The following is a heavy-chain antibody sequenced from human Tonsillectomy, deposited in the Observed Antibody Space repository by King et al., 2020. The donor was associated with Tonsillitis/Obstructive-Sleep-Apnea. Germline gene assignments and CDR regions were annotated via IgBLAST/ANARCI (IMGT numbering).Heavy chain of an antibody. CDR1: GFSLSTSGVG. CDR2: IYWDDDK. D-gene: IGHD4-17*01. J-gene: IGHJ4*02. Sequence: TLKESGPTLVKPTQTLTLTCTFSGFSLSTSGVGVGWIRQPPGKALEWLALIYWDDDKRYSPSLNTRLTITKDTSKNQVVLTMTDMEPVDTATYYCAHRRTTVTTDYFDYWGQGTLVTVSS. V-gene: IGHV2-5*02. CDR3: AHRRTTVTTDYFDY.